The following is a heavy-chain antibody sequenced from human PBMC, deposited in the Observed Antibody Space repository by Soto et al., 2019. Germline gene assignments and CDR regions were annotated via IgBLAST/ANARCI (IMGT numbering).Heavy chain of an antibody. CDR3: ASAQEGSPVTTSTGNYYYYGMDV. J-gene: IGHJ6*02. CDR1: GFTFSSYS. D-gene: IGHD4-4*01. Sequence: PGGSLRLSCAASGFTFSSYSMNWVRQAPGKGLEWVSYISSSSSTIYYADSVKGRFTISRDNAKNSLYLQMNSLRDEDTAVYYCASAQEGSPVTTSTGNYYYYGMDVWGQGTTVTVSS. CDR2: ISSSSSTI. V-gene: IGHV3-48*02.